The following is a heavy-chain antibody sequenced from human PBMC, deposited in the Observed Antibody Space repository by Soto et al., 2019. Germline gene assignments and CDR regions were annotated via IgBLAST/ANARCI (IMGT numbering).Heavy chain of an antibody. CDR2: INPNSGGT. D-gene: IGHD1-7*01. Sequence: ASVKVSCKASGYTFTGYYMHWVRQAPGQGLEWMGWINPNSGGTNYAQKFQGLVSMTRDTSISTAYMELSRLRSDATAVYYWTSEVDLELGKAFDIGGRGTMVTVSS. V-gene: IGHV1-2*04. CDR3: TSEVDLELGKAFDI. CDR1: GYTFTGYY. J-gene: IGHJ3*02.